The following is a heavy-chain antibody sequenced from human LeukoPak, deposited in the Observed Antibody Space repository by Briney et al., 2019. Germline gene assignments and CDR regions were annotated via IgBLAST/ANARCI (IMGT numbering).Heavy chain of an antibody. Sequence: SGGSLRLSCAASGFTFSSYAMSWVRQAPGKGLEWVSYISSSSSTIYYADSVKGRFTISRDNAKNSLYLQMNSLRAEDTAVYYCARDRAVVVPAAIYYGMDVWGQGTTVTVSS. CDR3: ARDRAVVVPAAIYYGMDV. J-gene: IGHJ6*02. CDR1: GFTFSSYA. D-gene: IGHD2-2*01. V-gene: IGHV3-48*01. CDR2: ISSSSSTI.